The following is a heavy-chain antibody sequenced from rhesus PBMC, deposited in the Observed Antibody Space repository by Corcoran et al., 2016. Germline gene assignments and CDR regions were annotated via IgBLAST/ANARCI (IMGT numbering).Heavy chain of an antibody. Sequence: QVTLKESGPALVKPTQTLTLTCTFSGFSISTSGMGVGWIRQPPGKAREWLALIYWEDDKYYSTSLKSRLTISKDTSKNQVVLTMTNMDPVDTATYYCARRNEGTFDYWGQGVLVTVSS. CDR1: GFSISTSGMG. CDR3: ARRNEGTFDY. J-gene: IGHJ4*01. CDR2: IYWEDDK. V-gene: IGHV2-174*01. D-gene: IGHD1-14*01.